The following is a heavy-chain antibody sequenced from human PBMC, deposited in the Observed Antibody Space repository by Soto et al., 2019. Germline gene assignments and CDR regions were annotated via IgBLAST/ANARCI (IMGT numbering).Heavy chain of an antibody. CDR2: IYYSGST. CDR1: GGSISSSSYY. D-gene: IGHD3-22*01. CDR3: ARQSGVVVITYYFDY. Sequence: SETLSLTCTVSGGSISSSSYYWGWIRQPPGKGLEWIGSIYYSGSTYYNPSLKSRVTISVDTSKNQFSLKLSSVTAADTAVYYCARQSGVVVITYYFDYWGQGTLVTVSS. V-gene: IGHV4-39*01. J-gene: IGHJ4*02.